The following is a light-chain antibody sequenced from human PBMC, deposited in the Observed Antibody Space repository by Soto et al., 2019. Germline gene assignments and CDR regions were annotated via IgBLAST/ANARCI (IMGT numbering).Light chain of an antibody. CDR2: GAS. CDR1: QSVSSGY. V-gene: IGKV3-20*01. CDR3: QQYGSSRT. J-gene: IGKJ1*01. Sequence: DSVLTQSPGTLSLSPGERATLSCRASQSVSSGYLAWYQQKHGQAPRLLIYGASSRATGIPDRFSGSGSGTDFTLTISRLEPEDFAVYYCQQYGSSRTFGQGTKVDIK.